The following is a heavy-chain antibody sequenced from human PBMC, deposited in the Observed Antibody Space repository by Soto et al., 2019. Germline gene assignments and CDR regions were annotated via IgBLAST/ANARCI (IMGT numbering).Heavy chain of an antibody. V-gene: IGHV1-46*01. CDR1: GRTITNHF. CDR3: ARDRYCGSGNYNYFDY. Sequence: ASVKVSCKASGRTITNHFMHWVRQAPGQGLEWMGTISPSGSITNYAQKFQGRVTMTRDTSTNTIYMELSSLTSEDTAVYYCARDRYCGSGNYNYFDYWAQGTPVTVSS. D-gene: IGHD3-10*01. CDR2: ISPSGSIT. J-gene: IGHJ4*02.